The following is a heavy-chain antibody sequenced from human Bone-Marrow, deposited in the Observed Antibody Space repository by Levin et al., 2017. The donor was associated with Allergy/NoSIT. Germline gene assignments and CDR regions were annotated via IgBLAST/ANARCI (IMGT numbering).Heavy chain of an antibody. V-gene: IGHV3-74*01. CDR3: TRERGAEAIYNWFDP. D-gene: IGHD3-10*01. J-gene: IGHJ5*02. CDR1: GFTFSSHW. CDR2: INSYGSST. Sequence: GGSLRLSCAASGFTFSSHWMHWVRQAPGKGLVWVSRINSYGSSTSYADSVKGRFTISRDNAKNTLYLQMNSLRVDDAATYYCTRERGAEAIYNWFDPWGQGTLVTVSS.